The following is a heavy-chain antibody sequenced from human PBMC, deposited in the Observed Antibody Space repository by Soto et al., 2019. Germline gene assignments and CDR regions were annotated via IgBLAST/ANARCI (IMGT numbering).Heavy chain of an antibody. CDR3: AGMQDGALAY. CDR2: TYYRSKWYN. J-gene: IGHJ4*02. Sequence: SQTLSLTCAISGDSVSSSSAAWNLIRQSPSRGLEWLGRTYYRSKWYNEYAVSVRSRITIKPDTSKNQFSLQLNSVIPEDTAVYYCAGMQDGALAYWGQGTLVTVSS. D-gene: IGHD1-26*01. V-gene: IGHV6-1*01. CDR1: GDSVSSSSAA.